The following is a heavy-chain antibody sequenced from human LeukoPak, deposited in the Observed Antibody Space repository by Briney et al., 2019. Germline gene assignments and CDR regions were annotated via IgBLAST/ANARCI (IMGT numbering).Heavy chain of an antibody. V-gene: IGHV3-30*02. CDR3: ANFGAWYDSSGYYLDY. J-gene: IGHJ4*02. CDR2: IRYDGSNK. Sequence: GGPLRLSCAASGFTFSSYGMHWVRQAPGKGLEWVAFIRYDGSNKYYADSVKGRFTISGDNSKNTLYLQMNSLRAEDTAVYYCANFGAWYDSSGYYLDYWGQGTLVTVSS. CDR1: GFTFSSYG. D-gene: IGHD3-22*01.